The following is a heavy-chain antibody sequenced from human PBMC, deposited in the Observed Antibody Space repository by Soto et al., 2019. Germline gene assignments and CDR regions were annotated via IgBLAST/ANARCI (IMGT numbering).Heavy chain of an antibody. V-gene: IGHV3-21*01. CDR3: ARVRSYCYCHGYGMDV. D-gene: IGHD2-21*02. J-gene: IGHJ6*02. CDR2: ISRSSGYI. CDR1: GFTFSTYG. Sequence: PGGSLRLSCAASGFTFSTYGMNWVRQAPGKGLEWVSSISRSSGYIYYADSVKGRFTISRDNSKNPLSLQRNTLRAEDTAVYYCARVRSYCYCHGYGMDVWGQGTTVTVSS.